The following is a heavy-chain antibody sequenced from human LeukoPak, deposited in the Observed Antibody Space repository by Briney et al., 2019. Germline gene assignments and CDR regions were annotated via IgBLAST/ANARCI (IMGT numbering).Heavy chain of an antibody. D-gene: IGHD3-10*01. V-gene: IGHV3-21*01. CDR2: ISSSSSYI. CDR1: GFTFSSYA. CDR3: ARSDFYGSALDY. J-gene: IGHJ4*02. Sequence: GGSLRLSCAASGFTFSSYAMNWVRQAPGKGLEWVSSISSSSSYIYYADSVKGRFTISRDNAKNSLYLQMNSLRAEDTAVYYCARSDFYGSALDYWGQGTLVTVSS.